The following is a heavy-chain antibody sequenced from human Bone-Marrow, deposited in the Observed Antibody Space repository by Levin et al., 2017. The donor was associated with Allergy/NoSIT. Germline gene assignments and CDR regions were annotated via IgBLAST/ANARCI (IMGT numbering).Heavy chain of an antibody. J-gene: IGHJ6*02. CDR3: ARQDYYGSGRARAPSLYYYYGMDV. CDR1: GGSISSSSYY. D-gene: IGHD3-10*01. Sequence: PSETLSLTCTVSGGSISSSSYYWGWIRQPPGKGLEWIGSIYYSGSTYYNPSLKSRVTISVDTSKNQFSLKLSSVTAADTAVYYCARQDYYGSGRARAPSLYYYYGMDVWGQGTTVTVSS. V-gene: IGHV4-39*01. CDR2: IYYSGST.